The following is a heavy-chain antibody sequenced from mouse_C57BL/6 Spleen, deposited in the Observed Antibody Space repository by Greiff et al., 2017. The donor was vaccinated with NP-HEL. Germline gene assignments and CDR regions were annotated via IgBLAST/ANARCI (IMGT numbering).Heavy chain of an antibody. J-gene: IGHJ4*01. V-gene: IGHV1-26*01. CDR1: GYTFTDYY. Sequence: VQLQQSGPELVKPGASVKISCKASGYTFTDYYMNWVKQSHGKSLEWIGDINPNNGGTSYNQKFKGKATLTVDKSSSTAYMELRSLTSEDSAVYYCARGGDYFSYAMGYWGQGTSVTVSA. CDR3: ARGGDYFSYAMGY. D-gene: IGHD2-13*01. CDR2: INPNNGGT.